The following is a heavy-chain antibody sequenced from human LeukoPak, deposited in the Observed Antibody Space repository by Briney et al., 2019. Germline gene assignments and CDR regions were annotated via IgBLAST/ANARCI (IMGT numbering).Heavy chain of an antibody. J-gene: IGHJ4*02. Sequence: PSETLSLTCTVSGGSVSSSSYYWGWIRQPPGKGLEWVGCIYNSGSTYYDPSLKSRVTISVDTSKNQVSLKVNSVTAADTAVYYCARRGSSGRSFDYWGQGTLVIVSS. V-gene: IGHV4-39*01. CDR2: IYNSGST. D-gene: IGHD6-25*01. CDR3: ARRGSSGRSFDY. CDR1: GGSVSSSSYY.